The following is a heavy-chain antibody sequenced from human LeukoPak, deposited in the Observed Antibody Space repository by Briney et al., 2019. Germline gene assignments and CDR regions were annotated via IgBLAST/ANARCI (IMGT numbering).Heavy chain of an antibody. D-gene: IGHD5-24*01. V-gene: IGHV5-51*01. J-gene: IGHJ3*02. Sequence: GESLKISCKGSGYSFTSYWIGWVRQMPGKGLEWMGIIYPGDSDTRYSPSFQGQVTISADKSISTAYLQWSSLKASDTAMCYCARLFKWRWLPSNAFDIWGQGTMVTVSS. CDR2: IYPGDSDT. CDR3: ARLFKWRWLPSNAFDI. CDR1: GYSFTSYW.